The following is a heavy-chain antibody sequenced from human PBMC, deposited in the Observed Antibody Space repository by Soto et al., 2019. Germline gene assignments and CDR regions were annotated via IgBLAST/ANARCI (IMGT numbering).Heavy chain of an antibody. CDR3: ARRRYCGYDCYHKHYYGMDV. J-gene: IGHJ6*02. V-gene: IGHV1-69*08. D-gene: IGHD2-21*02. CDR2: IIPVLTTT. Sequence: QVQLVQSGAEVKMPGSSVKVSCRASGDTFSSYTVNWLRQAPGRGLEWMVRIIPVLTTTDYAQKFRGRVTITADKSSNTVYMELTSLSSDDTAVYYCARRRYCGYDCYHKHYYGMDVWGQGTTVTVAS. CDR1: GDTFSSYT.